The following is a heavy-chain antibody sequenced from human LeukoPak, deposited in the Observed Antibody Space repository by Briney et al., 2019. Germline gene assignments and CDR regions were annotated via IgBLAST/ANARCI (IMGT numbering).Heavy chain of an antibody. CDR1: GGPISSSSYY. D-gene: IGHD6-6*01. CDR3: ARHWVTSSSTNWFDP. J-gene: IGHJ5*02. CDR2: IYYSGST. V-gene: IGHV4-39*01. Sequence: SETLSLTCTVSGGPISSSSYYWGWIRQPPGKGLEWICSIYYSGSTYYNPSLKSRVTISVDTSKNQFSLKLSSLTAADTAVYYCARHWVTSSSTNWFDPWGQGALVTVSS.